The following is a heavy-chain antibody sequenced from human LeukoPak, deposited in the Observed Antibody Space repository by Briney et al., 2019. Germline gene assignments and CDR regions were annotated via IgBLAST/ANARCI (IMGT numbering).Heavy chain of an antibody. Sequence: ASVKVSCKASGYTFTSYDINWVRQAPGQGLEWMGIINPSGGSTSYAQKFQGRVTMTRDTSTSTVYMELSSLRSEDTAVYYCARWPVAGHYFDYWGQGTLVTVSS. CDR3: ARWPVAGHYFDY. V-gene: IGHV1-46*01. CDR1: GYTFTSYD. J-gene: IGHJ4*02. D-gene: IGHD6-19*01. CDR2: INPSGGST.